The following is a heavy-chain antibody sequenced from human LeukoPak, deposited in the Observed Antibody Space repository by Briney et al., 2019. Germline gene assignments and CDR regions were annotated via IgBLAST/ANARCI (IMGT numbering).Heavy chain of an antibody. CDR3: ARDPRRVAAAGTRDY. V-gene: IGHV3-48*01. Sequence: GGSLRLSCAASGFTFSSYEMNWVRQAPGKGLEWVSYISSSSSTIYYADSVKGRFTISRDNAKNSLYLQMNSLRAEDTAVYYCARDPRRVAAAGTRDYWGQGTLVTVSS. D-gene: IGHD6-13*01. CDR1: GFTFSSYE. J-gene: IGHJ4*02. CDR2: ISSSSSTI.